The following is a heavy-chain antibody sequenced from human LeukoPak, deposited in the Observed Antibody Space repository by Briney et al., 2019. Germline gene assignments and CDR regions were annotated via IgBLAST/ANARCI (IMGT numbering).Heavy chain of an antibody. Sequence: PGGSLRLSCAASGFTFSSYAMSWVRQAPGKGLEWVSAISGSGGSTYYADSVKGRFTISRDNSKNTLYLQMNSLRAEDTAVYYCAKDLLMGDGAGWYFDLWGRGTLVTVSS. CDR2: ISGSGGST. J-gene: IGHJ2*01. CDR1: GFTFSSYA. V-gene: IGHV3-23*01. D-gene: IGHD2-21*02. CDR3: AKDLLMGDGAGWYFDL.